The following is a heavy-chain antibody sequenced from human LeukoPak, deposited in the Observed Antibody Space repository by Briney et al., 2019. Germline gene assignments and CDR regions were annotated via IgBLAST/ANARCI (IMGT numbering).Heavy chain of an antibody. CDR3: ARGSGYSVDY. Sequence: PGGSLRLSCAASGFTFSSYAMHWVRQAPGKGLEWVAVISYDGSSKYYADSVKGRFTISRDNSKNTLYLQMNSLRAEDTAVYYCARGSGYSVDYWGQGTLVTVSS. V-gene: IGHV3-30*04. CDR1: GFTFSSYA. CDR2: ISYDGSSK. D-gene: IGHD3-3*01. J-gene: IGHJ4*02.